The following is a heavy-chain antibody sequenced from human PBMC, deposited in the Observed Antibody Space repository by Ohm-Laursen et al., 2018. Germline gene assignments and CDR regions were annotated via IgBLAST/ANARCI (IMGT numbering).Heavy chain of an antibody. D-gene: IGHD2-15*01. CDR3: ARDPGVVVVAATQGFDY. Sequence: SLRLSCAASGFTFSSYSMNWVRQAPEKGLEWVSYISSSSSTIYYADSVKGRFTISRDNAKNSLYLQMNSLRAEDTAVYYCARDPGVVVVAATQGFDYWGQGTLVTVSS. CDR2: ISSSSSTI. CDR1: GFTFSSYS. V-gene: IGHV3-48*01. J-gene: IGHJ4*02.